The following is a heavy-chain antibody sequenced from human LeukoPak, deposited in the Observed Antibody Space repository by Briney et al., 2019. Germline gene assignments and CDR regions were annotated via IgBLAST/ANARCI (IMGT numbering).Heavy chain of an antibody. D-gene: IGHD3-3*01. CDR2: INHSGST. CDR1: GGSFSGYY. CDR3: ARARRPKYDFWSGYYSRRASAFDI. V-gene: IGHV4-34*01. J-gene: IGHJ3*02. Sequence: PSETLPLTCAVYGGSFSGYYWSWIRQPPGKGLEWIGEINHSGSTNYNPSLKSRVTISVDTSKNQFSLKLSSVTAADTAVYYCARARRPKYDFWSGYYSRRASAFDIWGQGTMVTVSS.